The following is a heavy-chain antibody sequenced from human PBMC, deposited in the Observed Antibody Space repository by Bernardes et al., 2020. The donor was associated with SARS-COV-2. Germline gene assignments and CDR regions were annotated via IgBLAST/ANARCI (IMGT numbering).Heavy chain of an antibody. CDR1: GFTFRNAA. Sequence: GGSLSLSCAVSGFTFRNAAMSWVRQAPGKGLEWVSGISISGDKTYYADSVEGRFTISRDNSKNTLYLENNLKIEDTARYYCAKEVPANDYWGQGTLVTVSS. CDR2: ISISGDKT. V-gene: IGHV3-23*01. D-gene: IGHD2-2*01. CDR3: AKEVPANDY. J-gene: IGHJ4*02.